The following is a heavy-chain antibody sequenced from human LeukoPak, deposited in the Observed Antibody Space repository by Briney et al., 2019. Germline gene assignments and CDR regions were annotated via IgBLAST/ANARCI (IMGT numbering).Heavy chain of an antibody. CDR3: ARASMVSYYYYYMDV. CDR2: ISYDGSNK. V-gene: IGHV3-30*04. J-gene: IGHJ6*03. D-gene: IGHD3-10*01. Sequence: PGGSLRLSCAASGFTFSSYAMHWVRQAPGKGLEWVAVISYDGSNKYYADSVKGRFTISRDNSKNTLYLQMNSLRAEDTAVYYCARASMVSYYYYYMDVWGKGTTVTVSS. CDR1: GFTFSSYA.